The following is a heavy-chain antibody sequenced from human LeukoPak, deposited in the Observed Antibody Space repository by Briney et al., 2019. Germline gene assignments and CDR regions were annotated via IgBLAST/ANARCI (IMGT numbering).Heavy chain of an antibody. Sequence: TGGSLRLSCAASGVTFGGYWMHCVRQAPGKGLVWVSRINSDGGRTIYADSVKGRFTVSRDNAKNTLYLQMNSLRAEDTAVYYCARVGAIAARLPHYDYWGQGTLVTVSS. V-gene: IGHV3-74*01. D-gene: IGHD5-12*01. J-gene: IGHJ4*02. CDR3: ARVGAIAARLPHYDY. CDR2: INSDGGRT. CDR1: GVTFGGYW.